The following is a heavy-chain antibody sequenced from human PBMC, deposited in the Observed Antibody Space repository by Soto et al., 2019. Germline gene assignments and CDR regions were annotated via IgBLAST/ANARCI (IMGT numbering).Heavy chain of an antibody. D-gene: IGHD1-26*01. V-gene: IGHV3-9*01. CDR2: ISWNSGSI. CDR3: ASIPPLKGELLGVPDY. CDR1: GFTFDDYA. Sequence: EVQLVESGGGLVQPGRSLRLSCAASGFTFDDYAMHWVRQAPGKGLEWVSGISWNSGSIGYADSVKGRFTISRDNAKNTLYLQMNSLRAEDTAVYYCASIPPLKGELLGVPDYWGQGTLVTVSS. J-gene: IGHJ4*02.